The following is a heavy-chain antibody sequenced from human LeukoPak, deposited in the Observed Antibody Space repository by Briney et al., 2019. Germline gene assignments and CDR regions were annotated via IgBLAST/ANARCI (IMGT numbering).Heavy chain of an antibody. J-gene: IGHJ4*02. D-gene: IGHD2-21*01. CDR3: ARAQDCGGDCASFDY. Sequence: GGSLRLSCAASGFTFSSYWMSWVRQAPGKGLEWVANIKQDGSEKYYVDSVKGRFTISRDNAKNSLYLQMNSLRAEDTAVYYCARAQDCGGDCASFDYWGQGTLVTVPS. CDR1: GFTFSSYW. V-gene: IGHV3-7*01. CDR2: IKQDGSEK.